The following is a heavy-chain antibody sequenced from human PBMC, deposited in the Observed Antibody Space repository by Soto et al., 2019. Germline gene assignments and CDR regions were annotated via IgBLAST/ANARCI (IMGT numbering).Heavy chain of an antibody. CDR2: ISSSGSTI. CDR1: GFTFSSYE. J-gene: IGHJ2*01. CDR3: ARRKGWYYYDSSGYRDRYFDL. Sequence: PXGSLRLSCAASGFTFSSYEMNWVRQAPGWGLEWVSYISSSGSTIYYADSVKGRFTISRDNAKNSLYLQMNSLRAEDTAVYYCARRKGWYYYDSSGYRDRYFDLWGRGTLVTVSS. D-gene: IGHD3-22*01. V-gene: IGHV3-48*03.